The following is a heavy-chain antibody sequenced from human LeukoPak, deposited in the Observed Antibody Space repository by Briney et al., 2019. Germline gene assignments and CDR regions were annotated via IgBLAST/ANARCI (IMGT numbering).Heavy chain of an antibody. Sequence: SETLSLTCTVSGGSISSYYWSWIRQPPGKGLEWIGYIYYSGSTNYNPSLKSRVTISVDTSKNQFSLKLSSVTAADTAVYYCARHRGSGWPHYYYYYYMDVWGKGTTVTVSS. CDR1: GGSISSYY. CDR3: ARHRGSGWPHYYYYYYMDV. CDR2: IYYSGST. D-gene: IGHD6-19*01. V-gene: IGHV4-59*08. J-gene: IGHJ6*03.